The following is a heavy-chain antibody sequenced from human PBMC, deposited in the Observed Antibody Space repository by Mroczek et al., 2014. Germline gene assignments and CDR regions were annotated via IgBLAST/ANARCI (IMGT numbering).Heavy chain of an antibody. CDR2: IYYSGST. CDR3: ARGVVLGIAARQGVPFFDY. CDR1: GGSFSGYY. J-gene: IGHJ4*02. V-gene: IGHV4-34*01. Sequence: QVQLQQWGAGLLKPSETLSLTCAVYGGSFSGYYWSWIRQHPGKGLEWIGYIYYSGSTYYNPSLKSRVTISVDTSKNQFSLKLSSVTAADTAVYYCARGVVLGIAARQGVPFFDYWGQGTLVTVSS. D-gene: IGHD6-6*01.